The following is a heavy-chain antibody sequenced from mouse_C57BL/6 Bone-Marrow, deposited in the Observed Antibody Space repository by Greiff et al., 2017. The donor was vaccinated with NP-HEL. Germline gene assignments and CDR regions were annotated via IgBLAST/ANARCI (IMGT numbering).Heavy chain of an antibody. D-gene: IGHD2-2*01. J-gene: IGHJ3*01. CDR2: ISSGGDYI. V-gene: IGHV5-9-1*02. Sequence: EVKVVESGEGLVKPGGSLKLSCAASGFTFSSYAMSWVRQTPEKRLEWVAYISSGGDYIYYADTVKGRFTISRDNARNTLYLQMSSLKSEDTAMYYCTRTIYGYDGAYWGQGTLVTVSA. CDR1: GFTFSSYA. CDR3: TRTIYGYDGAY.